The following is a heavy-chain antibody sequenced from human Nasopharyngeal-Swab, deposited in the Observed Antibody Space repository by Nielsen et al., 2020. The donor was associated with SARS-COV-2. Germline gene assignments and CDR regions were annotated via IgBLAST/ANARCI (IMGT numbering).Heavy chain of an antibody. V-gene: IGHV3-21*01. Sequence: GKSLKISCAASGYTFSSYSMNWVRQAPGQGLKWVSSISSSSSYIYYADSVKGRFTISRDNAKNSLYLQMNSLRAEDTAVYYCARGQYCSSTSCYARGYYYYYGMDVWGQGTTVTVSS. D-gene: IGHD2-2*01. CDR2: ISSSSSYI. CDR1: GYTFSSYS. J-gene: IGHJ6*02. CDR3: ARGQYCSSTSCYARGYYYYYGMDV.